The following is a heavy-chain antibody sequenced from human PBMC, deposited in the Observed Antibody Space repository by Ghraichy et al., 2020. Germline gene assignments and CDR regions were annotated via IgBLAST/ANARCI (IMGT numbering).Heavy chain of an antibody. CDR1: GFTFSSYG. J-gene: IGHJ4*02. D-gene: IGHD2-21*02. Sequence: GGSLRLSCAASGFTFSSYGMHWVRQAPGKGLEWVAVIWYDGSNKYYADSVKGRFTISRDNSKNTLYLQMNSLRAEDTAVYYCARDTDTATASNFDYWGQGTLVTVSS. CDR2: IWYDGSNK. CDR3: ARDTDTATASNFDY. V-gene: IGHV3-33*01.